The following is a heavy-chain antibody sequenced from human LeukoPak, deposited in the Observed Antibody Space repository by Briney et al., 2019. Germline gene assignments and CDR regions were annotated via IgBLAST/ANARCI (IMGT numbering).Heavy chain of an antibody. D-gene: IGHD1-26*01. CDR2: IYHSGIT. CDR3: ARLVVGHFDL. J-gene: IGHJ2*01. Sequence: PSETLSLTCTVSAYSISSGYYWAWIRQPPGKGLEWIGSIYHSGITYYNPSLESRVTISVDTPKNQFSLKLSSVTAADTAVYYCARLVVGHFDLWGRGTLVTVSS. V-gene: IGHV4-38-2*02. CDR1: AYSISSGYY.